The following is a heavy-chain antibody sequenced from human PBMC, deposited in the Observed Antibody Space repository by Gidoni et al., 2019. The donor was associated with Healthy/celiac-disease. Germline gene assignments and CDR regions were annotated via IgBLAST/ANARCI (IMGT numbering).Heavy chain of an antibody. CDR1: GGSISSSSHY. D-gene: IGHD5-12*01. V-gene: IGHV4-39*01. J-gene: IGHJ5*02. Sequence: QLQLQESGPGLVKPSETLSLTCPVPGGSISSSSHYWGWIRQPPGQGLEWIGSIYYSGSTYYTPSHKSRVTISVNTSKSQFPLKLKSGTGTDTAVYYCARNEGAYSIWFDPWGQGALVTVSS. CDR3: ARNEGAYSIWFDP. CDR2: IYYSGST.